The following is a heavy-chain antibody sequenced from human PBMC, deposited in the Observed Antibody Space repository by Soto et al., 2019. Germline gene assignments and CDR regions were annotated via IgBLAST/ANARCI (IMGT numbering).Heavy chain of an antibody. CDR2: IIPIFGTA. CDR3: ARARRGYDSSGYHFDY. CDR1: GGTFSSYA. J-gene: IGHJ4*02. V-gene: IGHV1-69*13. D-gene: IGHD3-22*01. Sequence: ASVKVSCKASGGTFSSYAISWVRQAPGQGPEWMGGIIPIFGTANYAQKFQGRVTITADESTSTAYMELSGLRSEDTAVYYCARARRGYDSSGYHFDYWGQGTLVTVSS.